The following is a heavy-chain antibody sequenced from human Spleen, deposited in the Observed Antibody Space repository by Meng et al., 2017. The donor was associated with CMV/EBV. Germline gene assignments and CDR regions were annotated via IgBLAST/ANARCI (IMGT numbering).Heavy chain of an antibody. CDR2: IYYSGST. Sequence: SETLSLTCTVSGGSISSSSYYWGWIRQPPGKGLEWIGSIYYSGSTYYNPSLKSRVTISADTSKKHFSLNLTSVTAADTAVYYCARGRRDLLEWLIRINWFDPWGQGTRVTVSS. V-gene: IGHV4-39*02. CDR3: ARGRRDLLEWLIRINWFDP. D-gene: IGHD6-19*01. CDR1: GGSISSSSYY. J-gene: IGHJ5*02.